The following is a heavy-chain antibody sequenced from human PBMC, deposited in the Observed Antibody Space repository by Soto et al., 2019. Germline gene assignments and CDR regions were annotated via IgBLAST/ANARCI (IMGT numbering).Heavy chain of an antibody. V-gene: IGHV4-31*03. CDR3: ARAPSSGYLREPEYFQH. Sequence: SETLSLTCTVSGGSISSGGYYWSWIRQHPGKGLEWIGYIYYSGSTYYNPSLKSRVTISVDTSKNQFSLKLSSVTAADTAVYYCARAPSSGYLREPEYFQHWGQGTLVTVSS. D-gene: IGHD3-22*01. CDR1: GGSISSGGYY. J-gene: IGHJ1*01. CDR2: IYYSGST.